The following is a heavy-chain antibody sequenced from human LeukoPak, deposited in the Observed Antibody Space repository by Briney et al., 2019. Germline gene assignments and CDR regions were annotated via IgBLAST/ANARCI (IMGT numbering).Heavy chain of an antibody. CDR3: ARGSYYDSIGYYDY. D-gene: IGHD3-22*01. CDR1: GYTFTGYY. J-gene: IGHJ4*02. Sequence: ASVKVSCTASGYTFTGYYMHWVRQAPGQGLEWMGWINPNSGGTNYAQKFQGRVTMTRDTSISTAYMELSRLRSDDTAVYYCARGSYYDSIGYYDYWGQGTLVTVSS. CDR2: INPNSGGT. V-gene: IGHV1-2*02.